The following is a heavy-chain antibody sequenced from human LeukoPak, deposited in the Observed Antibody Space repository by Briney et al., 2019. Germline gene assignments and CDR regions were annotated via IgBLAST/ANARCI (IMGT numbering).Heavy chain of an antibody. CDR1: GGTFSSYA. CDR3: ARDWAGRNWFDP. Sequence: ASVKVSCKASGGTFSSYAISWVRQAPGQGLEWMGGIIPIFGTANYAQKFQGRVTITADGSTSTAYMELSSLRSENTAVYYCARDWAGRNWFDPWGQGTLVTVSS. V-gene: IGHV1-69*13. J-gene: IGHJ5*02. D-gene: IGHD3-16*01. CDR2: IIPIFGTA.